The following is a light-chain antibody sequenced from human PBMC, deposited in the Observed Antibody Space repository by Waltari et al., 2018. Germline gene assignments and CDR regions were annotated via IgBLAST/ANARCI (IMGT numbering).Light chain of an antibody. CDR2: AAS. CDR3: QHYVRLPVT. Sequence: EIVLTQSPGTLSLSPGETATLSCRASQSVGRTLAWYQQKPGQAPRLLIYAASTRATGIPDRFSGSGSGTDFRRTISRLEPEDFAVYYCQHYVRLPVTFGQGTTVELK. CDR1: QSVGRT. V-gene: IGKV3-20*01. J-gene: IGKJ1*01.